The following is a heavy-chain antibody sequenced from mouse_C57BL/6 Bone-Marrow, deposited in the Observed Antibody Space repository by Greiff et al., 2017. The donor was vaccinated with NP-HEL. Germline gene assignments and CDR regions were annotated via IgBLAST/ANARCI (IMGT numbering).Heavy chain of an antibody. V-gene: IGHV3-8*01. CDR1: GYSINSDY. CDR2: ISYSGST. J-gene: IGHJ4*01. Sequence: EVQLVESGPGLAKPSQTLSLTCSVTGYSINSDYWNWIRKFPGNKLEYMGYISYSGSTYYYPSPKRRISITPDTTKNQYYLQLNSVTAEDTATYCCARGAMDYWGQGTSVTVSA. CDR3: ARGAMDY.